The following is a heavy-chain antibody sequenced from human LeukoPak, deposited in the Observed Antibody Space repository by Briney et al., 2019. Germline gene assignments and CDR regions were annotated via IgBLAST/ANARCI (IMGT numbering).Heavy chain of an antibody. J-gene: IGHJ4*02. CDR1: GFTFSNTW. V-gene: IGHV3-15*01. CDR2: IKSKTDGGTT. D-gene: IGHD6-19*01. Sequence: GGSLRLSCTASGFTFSNTWMSWVRQPPGKGPEWVGHIKSKTDGGTTDYAAPVKGRFTISRDDSKNTLYLQMSSLETEGTAVYYCTTHRLVFDYWGQGTLVPVSS. CDR3: TTHRLVFDY.